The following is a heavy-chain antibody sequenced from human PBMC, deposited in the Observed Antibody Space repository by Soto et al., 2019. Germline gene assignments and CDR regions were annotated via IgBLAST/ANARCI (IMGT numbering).Heavy chain of an antibody. V-gene: IGHV3-30-3*01. CDR2: ISYDESNK. J-gene: IGHJ3*02. CDR3: ARVRGSSWYEGAFDI. Sequence: QVQLVESGGGVVQPEKSLRLSCAASGFTFSSYPMHWVRQAPGKGLEWVAFISYDESNKYYADSVKGRFTISRDNSKNPLYVRMNSLRAEDTAVYYCARVRGSSWYEGAFDIWGQGTMVTVSS. D-gene: IGHD6-13*01. CDR1: GFTFSSYP.